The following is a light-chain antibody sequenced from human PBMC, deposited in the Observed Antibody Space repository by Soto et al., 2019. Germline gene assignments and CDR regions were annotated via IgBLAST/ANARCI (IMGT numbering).Light chain of an antibody. CDR1: ISDVGGYNS. Sequence: QSVLAQPASVSGSPGQSIAISCAGTISDVGGYNSVSWYQQHPDKAPKLMIYDVSNRPSGVSNRFSGSKSVNTASLTISGLQAEDEADYYCCSFTSSSTPGYVFGTGTKVTVL. V-gene: IGLV2-14*03. J-gene: IGLJ1*01. CDR2: DVS. CDR3: CSFTSSSTPGYV.